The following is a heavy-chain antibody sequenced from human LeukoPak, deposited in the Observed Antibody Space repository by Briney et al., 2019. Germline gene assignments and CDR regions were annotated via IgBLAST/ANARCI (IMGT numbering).Heavy chain of an antibody. CDR3: ARDGFSNSSPKAWYFDL. CDR1: GGSISSYY. D-gene: IGHD6-6*01. Sequence: SETLSLTCTVSGGSISSYYWSWIRQPPGKGLEWIGYIYYSGSTNYNPSLKSRVTISVDTSKNQFSLKLSSVTAADTAVYYCARDGFSNSSPKAWYFDLWGRGTLVTVSS. J-gene: IGHJ2*01. CDR2: IYYSGST. V-gene: IGHV4-59*01.